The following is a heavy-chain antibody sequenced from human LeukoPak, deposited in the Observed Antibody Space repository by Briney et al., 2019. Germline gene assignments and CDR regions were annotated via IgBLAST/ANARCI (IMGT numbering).Heavy chain of an antibody. CDR2: IYHSGST. CDR3: ARGVLLSTVVTPFDI. V-gene: IGHV4-4*02. J-gene: IGHJ3*02. CDR1: GGTFSSYAI. D-gene: IGHD4-23*01. Sequence: SCKASGGTFSSYAISWVRQPPGKGLEWIGEIYHSGSTNYNPSLKSRVTISVDKSKNQFSLKLSSVTAADTAVYYCARGVLLSTVVTPFDIWGQGTMVTVSS.